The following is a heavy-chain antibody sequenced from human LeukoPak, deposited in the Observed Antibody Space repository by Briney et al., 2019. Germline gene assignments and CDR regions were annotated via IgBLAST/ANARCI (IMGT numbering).Heavy chain of an antibody. CDR2: IYHSGST. Sequence: SETLSLTCTVSGGSISSSSYYWGWIRQPPGKGLEWIGNIYHSGSTYYNPSLKSRVTISEDTSKNQFSLKLSSVTAADTAVYYCARENSGYYYMDVWGKGTTVTVSS. CDR3: ARENSGYYYMDV. J-gene: IGHJ6*03. D-gene: IGHD1-7*01. CDR1: GGSISSSSYY. V-gene: IGHV4-39*07.